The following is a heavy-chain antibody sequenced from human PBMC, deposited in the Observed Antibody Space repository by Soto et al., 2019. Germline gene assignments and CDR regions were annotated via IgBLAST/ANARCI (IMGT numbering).Heavy chain of an antibody. Sequence: PSETLSLTCTVAGGSISSSSYYWGWIRQPPGKGLEWIGSIYYSGSTYYNPSLKSRVTISVDTSKNQFSLKLSSVTAADTAVYYCATTEQLLFDYWGQGTLVTVSS. CDR2: IYYSGST. J-gene: IGHJ4*02. V-gene: IGHV4-39*01. CDR3: ATTEQLLFDY. D-gene: IGHD6-6*01. CDR1: GGSISSSSYY.